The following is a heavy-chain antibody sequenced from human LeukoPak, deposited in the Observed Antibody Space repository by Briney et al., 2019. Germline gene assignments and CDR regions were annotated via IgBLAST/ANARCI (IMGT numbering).Heavy chain of an antibody. D-gene: IGHD6-19*01. Sequence: ASVKVSCKASGGTFSSYAISWVRQAPGQGLEWMGGIIPIFGTANYAQKFQGRVTITADESTSTAYMELSSLRSEDTAVYYCAPSRDYSGSGWYTPDYWGQGTLVTVSS. J-gene: IGHJ4*02. CDR1: GGTFSSYA. V-gene: IGHV1-69*13. CDR3: APSRDYSGSGWYTPDY. CDR2: IIPIFGTA.